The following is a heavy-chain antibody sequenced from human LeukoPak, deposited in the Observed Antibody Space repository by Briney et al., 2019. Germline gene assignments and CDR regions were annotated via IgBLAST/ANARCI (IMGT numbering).Heavy chain of an antibody. Sequence: GGSLRLSCAASGFTFSNYAMHWVRQAPGKGLEWVAAISYDGSNKYYADSVKGRFTISRDNSKNTLYLQMNSLRAEDTAVYYCAEGACSSTSCYRFDYWGQGTLVTVSS. CDR3: AEGACSSTSCYRFDY. J-gene: IGHJ4*02. D-gene: IGHD2-2*01. CDR1: GFTFSNYA. V-gene: IGHV3-30-3*02. CDR2: ISYDGSNK.